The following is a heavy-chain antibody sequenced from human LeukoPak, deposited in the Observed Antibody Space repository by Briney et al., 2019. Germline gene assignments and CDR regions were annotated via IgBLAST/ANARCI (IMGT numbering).Heavy chain of an antibody. V-gene: IGHV1-2*02. J-gene: IGHJ5*02. CDR1: GYTFTAYY. CDR3: ARVKGRYCTTDSCFYFDP. Sequence: ASVTVSCRASGYTFTAYYMHWVRQAPGQGPEWVGWIDPNSGATDYAQKFQGRVTMTRDTSISTVYMELSSLMSDDTAVYFCARVKGRYCTTDSCFYFDPWGQGTPVIVSS. D-gene: IGHD2-2*01. CDR2: IDPNSGAT.